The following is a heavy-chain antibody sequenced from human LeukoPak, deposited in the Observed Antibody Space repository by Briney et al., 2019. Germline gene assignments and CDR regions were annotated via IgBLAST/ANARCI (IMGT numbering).Heavy chain of an antibody. CDR3: ASVDYYGSGNYYNDVDY. CDR2: ISSSSSYV. J-gene: IGHJ4*02. CDR1: GFTFSSYS. Sequence: GGSLRLSCAASGFTFSSYSMNWVRQAPGKGLEWVSSISSSSSYVYYADSVKGRFTISRDNAKNSLYLQMNSLRAEDTALYYCASVDYYGSGNYYNDVDYWGQGTLVTVSS. D-gene: IGHD3-10*01. V-gene: IGHV3-21*01.